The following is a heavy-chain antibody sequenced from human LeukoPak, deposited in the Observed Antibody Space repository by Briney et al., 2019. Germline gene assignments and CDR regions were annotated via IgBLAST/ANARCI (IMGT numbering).Heavy chain of an antibody. CDR1: GGSFSGYY. V-gene: IGHV4-34*01. CDR3: ARYSSSSNFDY. D-gene: IGHD6-6*01. J-gene: IGHJ4*02. Sequence: SETLSLTCAVYGGSFSGYYWSWIRQPPGKGLEWIGEINHSGSTNYNPSLKSRVTISVDTSKNQFSLKLSSVTAADTAVYYCARYSSSSNFDYWGQGTLVTVSS. CDR2: INHSGST.